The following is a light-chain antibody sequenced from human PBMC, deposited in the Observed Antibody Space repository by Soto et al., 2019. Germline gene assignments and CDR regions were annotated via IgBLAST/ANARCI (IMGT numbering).Light chain of an antibody. CDR1: SSNIGSNT. CDR3: AAWDDGLNGPYV. V-gene: IGLV1-44*01. Sequence: QSVLTQPPSAPGTPGQRVTISCSGSSSNIGSNTVNWYQQLPGTAPKLVIYNNNQRPSGVPDRFSGSKSGTSASLAISGLQSEDEADYYCAAWDDGLNGPYVFGTGTKVTVL. CDR2: NNN. J-gene: IGLJ1*01.